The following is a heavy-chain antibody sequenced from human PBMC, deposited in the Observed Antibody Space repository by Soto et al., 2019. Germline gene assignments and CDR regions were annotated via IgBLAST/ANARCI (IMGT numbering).Heavy chain of an antibody. V-gene: IGHV4-31*03. CDR3: ARELPQRQGRNMEV. D-gene: IGHD1-1*01. J-gene: IGHJ6*02. CDR2: IHRRGSL. CDR1: GDSMTFGDQY. Sequence: SQTRSLTCPFTGDSMTFGDQYWTCIRHRPGEGLAWCRYIHRRGSLYDNPALQSRVASSVDTSKNQFALSLSSVSAADTAVYYCARELPQRQGRNMEVWVQGTTVT.